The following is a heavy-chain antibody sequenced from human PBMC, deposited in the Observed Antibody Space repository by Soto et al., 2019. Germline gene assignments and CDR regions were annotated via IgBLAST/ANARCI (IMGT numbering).Heavy chain of an antibody. D-gene: IGHD2-2*01. CDR3: ARSLRYCTSTTCYDSPGY. CDR1: GFTFSDHF. J-gene: IGHJ4*02. Sequence: GGSLRLSCAASGFTFSDHFMDWVRQAPGKGLEWVGRTRNKAKSYTTEYAASAKGRFTISRDDSKNSLYLQMNSLKTEDTAVYYCARSLRYCTSTTCYDSPGYWGQGTLVTVSS. V-gene: IGHV3-72*01. CDR2: TRNKAKSYTT.